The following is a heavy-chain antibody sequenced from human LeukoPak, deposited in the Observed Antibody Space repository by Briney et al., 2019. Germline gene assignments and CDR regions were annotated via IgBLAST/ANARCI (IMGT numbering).Heavy chain of an antibody. Sequence: SETLSLTCTVSGDSLSSHYWSWIRQPPGKGLEWIGYIYGSGSTHYDPSLRSRVTISEDTSKNQFSLKLTSVTAADTAVYYCARQGRGYGGNSDYWGQGTLVTVSS. J-gene: IGHJ4*02. CDR2: IYGSGST. D-gene: IGHD4-23*01. CDR3: ARQGRGYGGNSDY. CDR1: GDSLSSHY. V-gene: IGHV4-59*08.